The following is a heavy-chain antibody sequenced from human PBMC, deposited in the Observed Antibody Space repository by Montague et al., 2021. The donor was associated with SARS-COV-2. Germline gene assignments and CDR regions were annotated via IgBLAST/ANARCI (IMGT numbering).Heavy chain of an antibody. CDR3: ARARIYRSSWYAYFDY. J-gene: IGHJ4*02. CDR1: GDSMNNYY. D-gene: IGHD6-13*01. V-gene: IGHV4-59*01. Sequence: SETLSLTCTVSGDSMNNYYWSWIRQPPGKGLEWIGYINYSGSTHYNPSXXSRVTLSKDTSKNQFSLRLTSVTAADTAMYFCARARIYRSSWYAYFDYWGQGTLVTVSS. CDR2: INYSGST.